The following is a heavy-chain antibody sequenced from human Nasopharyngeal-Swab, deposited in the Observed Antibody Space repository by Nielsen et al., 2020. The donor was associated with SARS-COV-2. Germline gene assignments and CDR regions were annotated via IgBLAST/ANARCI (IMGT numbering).Heavy chain of an antibody. D-gene: IGHD3-22*01. CDR3: ARQSWAGYYYDSSGYMDV. J-gene: IGHJ6*01. V-gene: IGHV4-31*02. CDR2: IYYSGST. Sequence: WIRQPPGKGLEWIGYIYYSGSTYYNPSLKSRVTISVDTSKNQFSLKLSSVTAADTAVYYCARQSWAGYYYDSSGYMDVWGKGPRSPSPQ.